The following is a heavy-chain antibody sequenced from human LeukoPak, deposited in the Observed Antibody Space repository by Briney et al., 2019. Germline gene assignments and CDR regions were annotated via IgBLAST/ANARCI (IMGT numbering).Heavy chain of an antibody. J-gene: IGHJ4*02. CDR1: GGSISSGDYY. CDR2: IYYSGST. CDR3: ARVRGGYYDFWSGYYIDY. D-gene: IGHD3-3*01. Sequence: PSETLSLTCTVSGGSISSGDYYWSWIRQPPGKGLEWIGYIYYSGSTYYNPSLKSRVTISVDTSKNQFSLKLSSVTAADTAMYYCARVRGGYYDFWSGYYIDYWGQGTLVTVSS. V-gene: IGHV4-30-4*01.